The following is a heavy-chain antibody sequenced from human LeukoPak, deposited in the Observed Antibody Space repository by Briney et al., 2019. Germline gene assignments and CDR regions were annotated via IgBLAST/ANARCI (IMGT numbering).Heavy chain of an antibody. V-gene: IGHV3-7*01. Sequence: GGSLRLSRAASGFTFTSYWMTWVRQAPGKGLEWVANIKQDGSEKYYVDSVKGRFTISRDNAKNSLYLQMNSLRAEDTAVYYCAKDLLGQWPTVFDYWGQGTLVTVSS. CDR2: IKQDGSEK. CDR3: AKDLLGQWPTVFDY. CDR1: GFTFTSYW. D-gene: IGHD6-19*01. J-gene: IGHJ4*02.